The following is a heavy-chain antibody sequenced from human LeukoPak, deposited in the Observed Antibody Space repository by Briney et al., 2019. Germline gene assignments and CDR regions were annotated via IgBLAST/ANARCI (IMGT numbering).Heavy chain of an antibody. CDR2: ISAYNGNT. D-gene: IGHD3-22*01. CDR3: AALVDYDSSATGPFDY. Sequence: ASVKVSCKASGYAFTSYGISWVRQAPGQGLEWMGWISAYNGNTNYAQKLQGRVTMTTDTSTSTAYMELRSLRSDDTAVYYCAALVDYDSSATGPFDYWGQGTLVTVSS. V-gene: IGHV1-18*01. CDR1: GYAFTSYG. J-gene: IGHJ4*02.